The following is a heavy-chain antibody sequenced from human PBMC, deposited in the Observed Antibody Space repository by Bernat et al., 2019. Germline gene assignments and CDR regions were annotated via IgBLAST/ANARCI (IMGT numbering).Heavy chain of an antibody. CDR2: IKQDGTEI. Sequence: EVQLVESGGGLVQPGGSLTLSCAASGFTFRSSWMRWIRQAPGKGLEWVVNIKQDGTEIYYVDAVKGRFTISRDNAKNSLYLQMNSLRAEDTAVYYCVKDTDYWGQGTLVTVSS. V-gene: IGHV3-7*03. J-gene: IGHJ4*02. CDR3: VKDTDY. CDR1: GFTFRSSW.